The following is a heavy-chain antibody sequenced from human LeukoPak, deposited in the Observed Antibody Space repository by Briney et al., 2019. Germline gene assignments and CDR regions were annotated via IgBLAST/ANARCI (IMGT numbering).Heavy chain of an antibody. J-gene: IGHJ3*02. CDR2: ISWNSGNI. CDR3: AKVRGGELLAAFDI. V-gene: IGHV3-9*01. Sequence: SLRLSCAASGFTFDDYAMLWVRQAPGKGLVWVSGISWNSGNIGYADSVKGRFTISRDNAKNSLYLQMNSLRAEDTALFYCAKVRGGELLAAFDIWGQGTMVTVSS. CDR1: GFTFDDYA. D-gene: IGHD1-26*01.